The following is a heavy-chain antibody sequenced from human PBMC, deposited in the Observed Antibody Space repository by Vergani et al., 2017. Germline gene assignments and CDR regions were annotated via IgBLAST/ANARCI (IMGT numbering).Heavy chain of an antibody. Sequence: EVHLVESGGGLVQPGGSLRLSCAASGFTFGDYYMAWIRLAPGKGLDWVASIKRDGTETVYVDSVKGRFTISRDNAKTTLYLQMNSLRDEDRGVYYCAKISGGSAPYLHYWGQGTLVTV. V-gene: IGHV3-7*01. CDR3: AKISGGSAPYLHY. J-gene: IGHJ1*01. CDR1: GFTFGDYY. CDR2: IKRDGTET. D-gene: IGHD2-15*01.